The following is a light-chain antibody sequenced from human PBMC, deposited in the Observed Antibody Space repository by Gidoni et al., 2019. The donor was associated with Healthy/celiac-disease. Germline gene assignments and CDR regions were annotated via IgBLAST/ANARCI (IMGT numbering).Light chain of an antibody. CDR1: QGISSW. V-gene: IGKV1D-12*01. Sequence: IQMTQSPSSVSASVGDRVTITCRASQGISSWLVWYQQKPGKAPKLLIYAASSLQSGVPSRFTGSGSGTDFTLTISSLQPEDFATYYCQQANSFPQTFGGGTKVEIK. CDR3: QQANSFPQT. CDR2: AAS. J-gene: IGKJ4*01.